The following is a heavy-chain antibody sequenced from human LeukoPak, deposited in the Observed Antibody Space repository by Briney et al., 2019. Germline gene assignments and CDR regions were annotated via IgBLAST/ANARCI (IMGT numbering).Heavy chain of an antibody. CDR3: AKSQRNDQQVVQRIDY. J-gene: IGHJ4*02. CDR2: IRGSGDTT. D-gene: IGHD2-2*01. Sequence: GGSLRLSCTASRFTFSTYAMSWVRQAPGKGLEWVSSIRGSGDTTYYTGSVKGRFTISRDNSKNALYLQMSSLRAEDTAVYYCAKSQRNDQQVVQRIDYWGQGTLVTVSS. CDR1: RFTFSTYA. V-gene: IGHV3-23*01.